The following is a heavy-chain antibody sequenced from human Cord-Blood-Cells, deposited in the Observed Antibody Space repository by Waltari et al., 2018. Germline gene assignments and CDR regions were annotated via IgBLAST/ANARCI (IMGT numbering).Heavy chain of an antibody. J-gene: IGHJ3*02. D-gene: IGHD7-27*01. CDR2: IYYSGST. V-gene: IGHV4-59*01. Sequence: QVQLQESGPGLVKPSETLSLTCTVSGGSISSYYWSWIRQPPGKGLEWIGYIYYSGSTNCTPSLKSGVTRSVDTSKNQLSLKLSSVTATDTAVYYCARLKANWGAFDIWGQGTMVTVSS. CDR1: GGSISSYY. CDR3: ARLKANWGAFDI.